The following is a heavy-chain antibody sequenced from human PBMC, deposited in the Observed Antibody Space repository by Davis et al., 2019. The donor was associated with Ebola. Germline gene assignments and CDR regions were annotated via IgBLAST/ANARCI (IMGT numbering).Heavy chain of an antibody. V-gene: IGHV5-51*01. CDR1: GYTFATYW. Sequence: PGGSLRLSCKGSGYTFATYWIGWVRQMPGIGLEWMGIIYPEDSETRWSPSFQGHVTVSADKSTSTAYLQWSSLKASDTAMYYCARLDFWSGYSGMGDDYWGQGTLVTVSS. D-gene: IGHD3-3*01. J-gene: IGHJ4*02. CDR2: IYPEDSET. CDR3: ARLDFWSGYSGMGDDY.